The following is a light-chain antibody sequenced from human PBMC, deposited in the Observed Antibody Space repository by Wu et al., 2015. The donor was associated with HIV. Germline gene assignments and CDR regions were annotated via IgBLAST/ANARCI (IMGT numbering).Light chain of an antibody. J-gene: IGKJ4*01. CDR2: GAS. CDR1: QSVSHN. CDR3: QQYGSSQGT. V-gene: IGKV3-20*01. Sequence: EIVMTQSPATLSVSPGEIATLSCRASQSVSHNLAWYQQKPGQAPRLLIHGASSRATGIPDRFSGSGSGTDFTLTISRLEPEDFAVYYCQQYGSSQGTFGGGTKVEIK.